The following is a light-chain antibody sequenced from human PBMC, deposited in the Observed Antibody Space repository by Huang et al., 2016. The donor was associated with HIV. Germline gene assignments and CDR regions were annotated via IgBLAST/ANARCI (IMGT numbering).Light chain of an antibody. J-gene: IGKJ1*01. Sequence: QMTQSPSTLSASVGDSVTITCRASQNIGTYLAWYQHQPGKAPKLLIYKASYLRSGVPSRFSGGGSGTDFTLTITSLQPDDSATYYCQEYSTYSSFGQGTKVEVK. CDR1: QNIGTY. CDR3: QEYSTYSS. V-gene: IGKV1-5*03. CDR2: KAS.